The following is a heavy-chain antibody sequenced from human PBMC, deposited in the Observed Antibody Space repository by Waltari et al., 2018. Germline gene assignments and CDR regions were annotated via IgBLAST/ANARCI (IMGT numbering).Heavy chain of an antibody. J-gene: IGHJ6*02. Sequence: QVQLVRSGAEVKKPGASVKVSCKASGYTFTSYYMPSVRQAPGQGLEWMGIINPSGGSTSYAQKFQGRVTMTRDTSTSTVYMELSSLRSEDTAVYYCARGGGDEGYGMDVWGQGTTVTVSS. CDR3: ARGGGDEGYGMDV. V-gene: IGHV1-46*01. CDR2: INPSGGST. CDR1: GYTFTSYY. D-gene: IGHD3-10*01.